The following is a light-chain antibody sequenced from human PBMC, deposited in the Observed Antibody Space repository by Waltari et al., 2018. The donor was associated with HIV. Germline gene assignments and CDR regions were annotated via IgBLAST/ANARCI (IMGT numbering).Light chain of an antibody. CDR1: NIESKN. CDR3: QVWDRRGV. Sequence: SYVLTQPPSVSVAPGQTARITCGGNNIESKNVHWYHQKPGQAPVLVVYDDSDRPPGIPDRFSGSNSGNTATLTISRVEVADEADYYCQVWDRRGVFGGGTKLTVL. CDR2: DDS. J-gene: IGLJ2*01. V-gene: IGLV3-21*02.